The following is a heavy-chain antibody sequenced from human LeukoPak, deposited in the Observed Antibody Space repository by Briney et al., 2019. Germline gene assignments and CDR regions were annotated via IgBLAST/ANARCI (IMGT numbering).Heavy chain of an antibody. V-gene: IGHV3-11*06. D-gene: IGHD3-10*01. Sequence: GSLRLSCAASGFTFSDYYMSWIRQAPGKGLEWVSYISSSSSYTNYADSVKGRFTISRDNAKNSLYLQMNSLRAEDTAVYYCARASVEYGSGSLDYWGQGTLVTVSS. CDR2: ISSSSSYT. CDR1: GFTFSDYY. J-gene: IGHJ4*02. CDR3: ARASVEYGSGSLDY.